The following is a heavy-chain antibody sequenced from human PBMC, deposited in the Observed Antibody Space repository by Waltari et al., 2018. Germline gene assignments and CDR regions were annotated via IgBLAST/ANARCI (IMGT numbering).Heavy chain of an antibody. J-gene: IGHJ6*03. D-gene: IGHD6-19*01. V-gene: IGHV1-8*01. CDR1: GYTFTSYD. Sequence: QVQLVQSGAEVKKPGASVTVSCKASGYTFTSYDINWVRQATGQGLEWMGWMNPNSGNTGYAQKFQGRVTMTRNTSISTAYMELSSLRSEDTAVYYCARVKAVAGRIYYYYMDVWGKGTTVTVSS. CDR2: MNPNSGNT. CDR3: ARVKAVAGRIYYYYMDV.